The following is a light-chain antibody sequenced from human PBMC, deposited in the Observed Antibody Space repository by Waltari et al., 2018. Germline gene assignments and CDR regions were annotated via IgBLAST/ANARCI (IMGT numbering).Light chain of an antibody. CDR3: CSFTSSSTWV. Sequence: QSALIQPASVSGSPGQSITISCTGTTSDLGGYNYVSWYQQHPGKAPKLIIFDVSSRPSGVSNRFSGSKSANTASLIISGLQAEDEADYYCCSFTSSSTWVFGGGTKLTVL. CDR1: TSDLGGYNY. V-gene: IGLV2-14*03. CDR2: DVS. J-gene: IGLJ3*02.